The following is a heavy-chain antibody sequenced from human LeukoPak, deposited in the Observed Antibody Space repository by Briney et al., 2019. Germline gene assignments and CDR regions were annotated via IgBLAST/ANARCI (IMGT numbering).Heavy chain of an antibody. CDR1: GDTFTIND. D-gene: IGHD6-13*01. V-gene: IGHV1-8*01. Sequence: ASVKVSCKAPGDTFTINDINWVRQATGQGLEWMGWMNPNSGNTGYAQKFQGRVTMTRNTSISTSYMELTNLRSEDTAVYYCARVTAAGTWAFDIWGQGTTVTVSS. CDR2: MNPNSGNT. J-gene: IGHJ3*02. CDR3: ARVTAAGTWAFDI.